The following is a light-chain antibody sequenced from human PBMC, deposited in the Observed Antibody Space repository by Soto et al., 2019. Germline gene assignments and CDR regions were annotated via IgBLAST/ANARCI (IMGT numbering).Light chain of an antibody. CDR3: MQALQTPYT. V-gene: IGKV2-28*01. CDR2: LGF. Sequence: EIVMTQSPPSLTVTPGEPATISCRSSQRLLHSNGNSFLDWYLQKPGQSPQLLIYLGFNRASGVPDRVSGSGAGTDFTLKISRVEAEDVGVYYCMQALQTPYTFGQGTKLEIK. J-gene: IGKJ2*01. CDR1: QRLLHSNGNSF.